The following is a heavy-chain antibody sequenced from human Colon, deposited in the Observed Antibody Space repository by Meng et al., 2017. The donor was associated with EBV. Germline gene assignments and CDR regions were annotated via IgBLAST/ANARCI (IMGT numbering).Heavy chain of an antibody. CDR2: IYYTGST. J-gene: IGHJ4*02. CDR1: GGSINSSDYY. CDR3: ARNYYFDY. Sequence: QVRLQVSGPGLVKPSXXLSLTCTVSGGSINSSDYYWSWIRQPPGKGLEWIGYIYYTGSTYYNPSLKSRVTISMDTSKNQFSLRLSSVTAADTAVYYCARNYYFDYWGQGTLVTVSA. V-gene: IGHV4-30-4*01.